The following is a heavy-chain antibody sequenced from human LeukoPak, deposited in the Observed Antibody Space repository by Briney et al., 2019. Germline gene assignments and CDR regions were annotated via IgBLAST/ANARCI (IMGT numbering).Heavy chain of an antibody. CDR3: AREKSYGADFDY. CDR1: GFAFSTYW. D-gene: IGHD4-17*01. Sequence: GGSLRLSCAASGFAFSTYWMSWVRQAPGKGLEWVANIKQDGNEKYYVDSVKGRFTISRGNAKNSLYLQMSSLRAEDTVVYYCAREKSYGADFDYWGQGTLVTVSS. V-gene: IGHV3-7*03. J-gene: IGHJ4*02. CDR2: IKQDGNEK.